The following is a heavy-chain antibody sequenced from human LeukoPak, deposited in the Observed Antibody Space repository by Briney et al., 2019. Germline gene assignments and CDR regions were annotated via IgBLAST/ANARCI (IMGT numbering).Heavy chain of an antibody. CDR2: IKPNRRGT. CDR3: ARVSEHSTFDY. D-gene: IGHD3-3*02. V-gene: IGHV1-2*02. Sequence: ASVKVSCKASGYTFTGYYMHWVRQAPGQGLEWMAWIKPNRRGTNYAQKFQGRVTMTRDTSISTAYMELSRLRSDDTAVYYCARVSEHSTFDYWGQGTLVTVSS. CDR1: GYTFTGYY. J-gene: IGHJ4*02.